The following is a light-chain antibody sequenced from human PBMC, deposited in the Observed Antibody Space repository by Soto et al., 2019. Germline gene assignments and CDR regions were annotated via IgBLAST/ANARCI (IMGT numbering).Light chain of an antibody. Sequence: QSALTQPASVSGSPGQSITISCSGTNSDVGGYNYVSWYQQHPGKAPKLMIYDVSYRPSGISNRFSGSKSDNTASLTISGLQAEDEADYYCSSYTTSSPYVFGPGTKVTVL. CDR2: DVS. J-gene: IGLJ1*01. CDR3: SSYTTSSPYV. V-gene: IGLV2-14*01. CDR1: NSDVGGYNY.